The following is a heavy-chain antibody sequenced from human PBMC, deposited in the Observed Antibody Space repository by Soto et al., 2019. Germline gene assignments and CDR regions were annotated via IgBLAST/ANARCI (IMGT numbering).Heavy chain of an antibody. D-gene: IGHD2-2*01. J-gene: IGHJ6*03. CDR1: GGSFSGYY. Sequence: SETLSLTCAVYGGSFSGYYWSWIRQPPGKGLEWIGEINHSGSTNYNPSIKSRVTISVDTSKNQFSLKLSSVTAADTAVYYCARLPRDCSSTSCYAHYYYMDVWGKGTTVTVSS. CDR2: INHSGST. CDR3: ARLPRDCSSTSCYAHYYYMDV. V-gene: IGHV4-34*01.